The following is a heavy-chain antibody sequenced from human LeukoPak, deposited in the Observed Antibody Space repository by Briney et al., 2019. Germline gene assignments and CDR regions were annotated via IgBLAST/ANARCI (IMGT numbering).Heavy chain of an antibody. Sequence: PSETLSLTCTVSGYSISSGFYWGWIRQSPGKGLDWIGSINLSGHTYYNPSLKSRVTISVDTSKNQFSLKLSSVTASDTAMYYCARQVATKGEWAFDIWGQGTMVTASS. CDR1: GYSISSGFY. V-gene: IGHV4-38-2*02. CDR3: ARQVATKGEWAFDI. D-gene: IGHD5-12*01. J-gene: IGHJ3*02. CDR2: INLSGHT.